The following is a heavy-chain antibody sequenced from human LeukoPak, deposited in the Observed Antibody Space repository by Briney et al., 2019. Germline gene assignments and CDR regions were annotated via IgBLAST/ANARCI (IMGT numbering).Heavy chain of an antibody. CDR2: ISGSGGST. CDR3: AKAGPYYGESFECWFDP. V-gene: IGHV3-23*01. CDR1: GLTFSSYA. Sequence: GGSLRLSCAASGLTFSSYAMSWVRQAPGRGLEWVSAISGSGGSTYYADSVKGRFTISRDNSKNTLYLQMNSLRAEDTAVYYCAKAGPYYGESFECWFDPWGQGTLVTVSS. D-gene: IGHD4-17*01. J-gene: IGHJ5*02.